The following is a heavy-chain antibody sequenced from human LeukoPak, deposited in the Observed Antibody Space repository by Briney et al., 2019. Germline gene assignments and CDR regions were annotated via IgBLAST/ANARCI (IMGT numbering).Heavy chain of an antibody. J-gene: IGHJ6*02. V-gene: IGHV5-51*01. CDR3: ARHSCLAAAGTLCYYYYGMDV. CDR2: IYPGDSDT. CDR1: GYSFTSYW. Sequence: GESLKISCKGSGYSFTSYWIGWVRQMPGKGLEWMGIIYPGDSDTRYSPSFQGQVTISADKSISTAYLQWSSLKASDTAMYYCARHSCLAAAGTLCYYYYGMDVWGQGTTVTVSS. D-gene: IGHD6-13*01.